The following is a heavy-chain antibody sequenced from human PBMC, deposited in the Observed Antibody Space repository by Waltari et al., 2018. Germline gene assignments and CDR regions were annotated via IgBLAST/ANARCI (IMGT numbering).Heavy chain of an antibody. CDR3: ARAHGAAARLDFDY. V-gene: IGHV3-21*02. CDR1: EFIFSNYD. CDR2: ISRVSSYV. Sequence: EVQLVESGGGLVKPGGSLRLSCAASEFIFSNYDMNWVRQAPGKWLDWVSSISRVSSYVYYADSVKGRFSIPRDNAKNSLYLQMNSLRAEDTAVYYCARAHGAAARLDFDYWGQGTLVTVSS. J-gene: IGHJ4*02. D-gene: IGHD6-25*01.